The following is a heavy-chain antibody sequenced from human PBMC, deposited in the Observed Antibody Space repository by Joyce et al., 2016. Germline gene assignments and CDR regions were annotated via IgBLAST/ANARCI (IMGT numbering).Heavy chain of an antibody. V-gene: IGHV3-30*18. J-gene: IGHJ4*02. Sequence: QVQLVESGGGVVQPGRSLRLSCAAYGLTLSNYGVHWGRQAAGKGLEWVSVISYDGIYKYYADSVKGRFIISRDNSKNTVFLEMNSLRTEDTAVYYCAKILTATYSSGWFLDYWGQGTLVTVSS. CDR3: AKILTATYSSGWFLDY. D-gene: IGHD6-25*01. CDR2: ISYDGIYK. CDR1: GLTLSNYG.